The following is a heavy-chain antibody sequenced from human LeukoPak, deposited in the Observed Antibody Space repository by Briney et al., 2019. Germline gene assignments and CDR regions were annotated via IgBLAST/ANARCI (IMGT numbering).Heavy chain of an antibody. CDR1: GGSISSYY. J-gene: IGHJ4*02. V-gene: IGHV4-59*01. CDR3: ARGVGGSHGRVLDY. CDR2: IYYSGST. D-gene: IGHD2-15*01. Sequence: SETLSLTCTVSGGSISSYYWSWIRQPPGKGLEWIGYIYYSGSTNYNPSLKSRVTISVDTSKNQFSLKLSSVTAADTAVYYCARGVGGSHGRVLDYWGQGTLVTVSS.